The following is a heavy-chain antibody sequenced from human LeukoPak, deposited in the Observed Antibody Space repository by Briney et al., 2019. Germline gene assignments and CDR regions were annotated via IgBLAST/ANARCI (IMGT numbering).Heavy chain of an antibody. D-gene: IGHD6-13*01. CDR1: GGSISSYY. Sequence: SETLSLTCTVSGGSISSYYWSWIRQPPGKGLEWIGYIYYSGTTNYNPSLKSRVTVSVDRSKNQFSLKVSSVTAADTAVYYCARAPYSSNWYYFDYWGRGTLVSVSS. CDR3: ARAPYSSNWYYFDY. V-gene: IGHV4-59*08. J-gene: IGHJ4*02. CDR2: IYYSGTT.